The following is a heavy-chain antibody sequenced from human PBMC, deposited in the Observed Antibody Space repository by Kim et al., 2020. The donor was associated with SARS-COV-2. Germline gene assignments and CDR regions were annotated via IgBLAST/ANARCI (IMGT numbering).Heavy chain of an antibody. CDR2: IYYSGST. CDR3: ARHVYYGGNYHYFDY. V-gene: IGHV4-39*01. Sequence: SETLSLTCTVSGGSISSSSYYWGWIRQPPGKGLEWIGSIYYSGSTYYNPSLKSRVTISVDTSKNQFSLKLSSVTAADTAVYYCARHVYYGGNYHYFDYWGQGTLVTVSS. D-gene: IGHD4-17*01. J-gene: IGHJ4*02. CDR1: GGSISSSSYY.